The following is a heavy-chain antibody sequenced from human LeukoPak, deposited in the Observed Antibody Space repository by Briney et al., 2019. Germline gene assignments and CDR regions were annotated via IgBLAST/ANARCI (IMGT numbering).Heavy chain of an antibody. CDR2: INPNSGGT. CDR1: GYTFTGYY. CDR3: ARVPLGSSTSPNAFDI. V-gene: IGHV1-2*02. J-gene: IGHJ3*02. Sequence: ASVKVSCKASGYTFTGYYMHWVRQAPGQGLEWMGWINPNSGGTNYAQKFQGRVTMTRDTSISTAYMELSRLRSDDTAVYYCARVPLGSSTSPNAFDIWGQGTMVTVSS. D-gene: IGHD2-2*01.